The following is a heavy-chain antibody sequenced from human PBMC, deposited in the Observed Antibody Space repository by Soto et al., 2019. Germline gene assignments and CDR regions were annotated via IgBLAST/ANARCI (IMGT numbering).Heavy chain of an antibody. D-gene: IGHD3-10*01. J-gene: IGHJ6*03. CDR1: GFTFSSYW. CDR2: VYTDGSRT. CDR3: ARGAGGYYYMDV. Sequence: EVQLVESGGGLVQPGGSLRLSCAASGFTFSSYWMHWVRQAPGKGLVWVSRVYTDGSRTSYAESVKGRFTISRDNAENTLYLQMNSLRAEDTAVYYCARGAGGYYYMDVWGKGTTVTVSS. V-gene: IGHV3-74*01.